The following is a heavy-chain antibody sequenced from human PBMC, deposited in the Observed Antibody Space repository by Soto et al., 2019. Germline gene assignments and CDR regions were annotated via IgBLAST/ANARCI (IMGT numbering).Heavy chain of an antibody. CDR2: ISSSSSTI. D-gene: IGHD6-13*01. V-gene: IGHV3-48*01. CDR3: ARGPDSSSWYKKNWFDP. CDR1: GFTFSSYS. Sequence: GGSLRLSCAASGFTFSSYSMNWVRQAPGKGLEWVSYISSSSSTIYYADSVKGRFTISSDDAKNSLYLQMNSLRAEDTAVYYCARGPDSSSWYKKNWFDPWGQGTLVTVSS. J-gene: IGHJ5*02.